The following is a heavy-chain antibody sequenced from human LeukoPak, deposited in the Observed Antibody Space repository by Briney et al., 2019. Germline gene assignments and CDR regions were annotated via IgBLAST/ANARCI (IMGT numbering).Heavy chain of an antibody. Sequence: GRSLRLSCAASGFTFSSYAMHWVRQAPGKGLEWVAVISYDGSNKYYADSVKGRFTISRDNSKNTLYLQMNSLRAEDTAVYYCARDPSNTVGRYIYFDYWGQGTLVTVSS. D-gene: IGHD6-19*01. J-gene: IGHJ4*02. CDR2: ISYDGSNK. CDR3: ARDPSNTVGRYIYFDY. V-gene: IGHV3-30-3*01. CDR1: GFTFSSYA.